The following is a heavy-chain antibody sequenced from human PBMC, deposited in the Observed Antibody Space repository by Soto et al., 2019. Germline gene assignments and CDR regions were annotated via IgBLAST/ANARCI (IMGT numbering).Heavy chain of an antibody. J-gene: IGHJ4*02. CDR3: ARDRPYDSSGYLALDY. Sequence: QVQLQESGPGLVKPSQTLSLTCTVSGGSISSGDYYWSWIRQPPGKGLEWIGYIYYSGSTYYNPSLKSRVTISVGTSENQFSLKLSSVTAADTAVYYCARDRPYDSSGYLALDYWGQGTLVTVSS. CDR2: IYYSGST. CDR1: GGSISSGDYY. V-gene: IGHV4-30-4*01. D-gene: IGHD3-22*01.